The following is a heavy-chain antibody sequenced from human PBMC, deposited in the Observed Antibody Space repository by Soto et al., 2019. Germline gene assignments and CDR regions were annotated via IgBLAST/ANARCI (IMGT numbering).Heavy chain of an antibody. D-gene: IGHD1-7*01. J-gene: IGHJ5*02. CDR1: GFTFSTYT. V-gene: IGHV3-21*01. CDR3: ARELQLTGTTNNWFDP. Sequence: GGSLRLSCEAFGFTFSTYTMNWVRQAPGKGLEWVSSISSSSSYIYYADSVKGRFTISRDNAKNSLYLQMNSLRAEDTAVYYCARELQLTGTTNNWFDPWGQGTLVTVSS. CDR2: ISSSSSYI.